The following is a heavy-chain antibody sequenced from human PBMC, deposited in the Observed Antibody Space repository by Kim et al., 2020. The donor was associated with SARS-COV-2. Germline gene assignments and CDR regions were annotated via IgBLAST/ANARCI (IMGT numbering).Heavy chain of an antibody. D-gene: IGHD3-16*01. CDR3: AKDKSFFMNTFGGESGGMDV. Sequence: GRFTISRDSSKNTLYLQIESLRPEDTAVYFCAKDKSFFMNTFGGESGGMDVWGQGTTVTVSS. J-gene: IGHJ6*02. V-gene: IGHV3-30*02.